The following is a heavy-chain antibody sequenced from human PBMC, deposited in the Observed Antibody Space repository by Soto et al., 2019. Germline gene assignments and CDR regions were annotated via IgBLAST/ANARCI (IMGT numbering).Heavy chain of an antibody. J-gene: IGHJ3*02. CDR3: AKVSYDSSGSYFDPDAFDI. V-gene: IGHV3-23*01. CDR2: ISGSGGST. D-gene: IGHD3-22*01. CDR1: GFTFISYA. Sequence: GGSLRLSCAASGFTFISYAMSWVRQAPGKGLEWVSAISGSGGSTYYAGSVKGRFTISRDNSKNTLYLQMNSLRAEDTAVYYCAKVSYDSSGSYFDPDAFDIWGQGTMVTVSS.